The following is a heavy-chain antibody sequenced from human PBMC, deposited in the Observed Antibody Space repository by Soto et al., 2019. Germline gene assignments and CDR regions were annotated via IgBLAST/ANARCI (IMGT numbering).Heavy chain of an antibody. J-gene: IGHJ4*02. CDR3: AKGRQHFYFWCLAY. CDR2: ISGGGGNT. Sequence: EVQLLESGGDLVQPGGSLRLSCAASGFTFSDYAINWVRQAPGKGLEWVSAISGGGGNTYYADSVRGRFTISRDNSKDTLYLQMNSLRAEDSALYYCAKGRQHFYFWCLAYWGQGTLVSVSS. V-gene: IGHV3-23*01. D-gene: IGHD3-3*02. CDR1: GFTFSDYA.